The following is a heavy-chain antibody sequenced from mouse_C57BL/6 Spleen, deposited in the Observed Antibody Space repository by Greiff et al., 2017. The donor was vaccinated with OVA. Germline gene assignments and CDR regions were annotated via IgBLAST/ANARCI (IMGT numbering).Heavy chain of an antibody. CDR1: GYTFTSYW. CDR2: IYPGSGST. CDR3: ARPYYGSSFDWYFDV. D-gene: IGHD1-1*01. Sequence: QVQLQQPGAELVKPGASVKMSCKASGYTFTSYWITWVKQRPGQGLEWIGDIYPGSGSTNYNEKFKGKATLSVDTSSSTAYMQLSSLTSEDSAVYYCARPYYGSSFDWYFDVWGTGTTVTVSS. J-gene: IGHJ1*03. V-gene: IGHV1-55*01.